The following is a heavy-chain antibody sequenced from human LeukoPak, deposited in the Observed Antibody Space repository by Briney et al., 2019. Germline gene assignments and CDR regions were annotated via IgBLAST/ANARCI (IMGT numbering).Heavy chain of an antibody. CDR2: ISGSGTST. CDR1: GFSFSNYA. V-gene: IGHV3-23*01. J-gene: IGHJ4*02. CDR3: AKQVSAPGPIDY. Sequence: PGGSLRLSCAASGFSFSNYAMTWARQAPGKGLEWVSSISGSGTSTYYADSVKGRFTISRDNSKNTLYLQINSLRAEDTAVYYCAKQVSAPGPIDYWGQGTLVTVSS.